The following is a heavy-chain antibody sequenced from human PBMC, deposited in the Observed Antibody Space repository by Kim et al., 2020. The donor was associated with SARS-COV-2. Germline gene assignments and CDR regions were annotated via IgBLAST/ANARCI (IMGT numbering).Heavy chain of an antibody. CDR3: ARLQSSDSSGYYPPNWFDP. CDR2: IYYSGST. Sequence: SETLSLTCTVSGGSISSYYWSWIRQPPGKGLEWIGYIYYSGSTNYNPSLKSRVTISVDTSKNQFSLKLSSVTAADTAVYYCARLQSSDSSGYYPPNWFDP. J-gene: IGHJ5*02. V-gene: IGHV4-59*08. CDR1: GGSISSYY. D-gene: IGHD3-22*01.